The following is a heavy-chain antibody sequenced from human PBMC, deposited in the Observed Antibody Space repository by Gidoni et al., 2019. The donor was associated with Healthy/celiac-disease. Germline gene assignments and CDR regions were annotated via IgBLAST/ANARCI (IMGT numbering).Heavy chain of an antibody. CDR1: GGSFSGYY. CDR3: ARVGWKQQLVRGPFDY. D-gene: IGHD6-13*01. CDR2: INHSGST. J-gene: IGHJ4*02. V-gene: IGHV4-34*01. Sequence: QVQLQQWGAGLLKPSETLSLTCAVYGGSFSGYYWHWIRQPPGKGLEWIGEINHSGSTNYNPALKSRVTISVDMSKNQRSLKLSSVTAADTAVYYCARVGWKQQLVRGPFDYWGQVTLVTVS.